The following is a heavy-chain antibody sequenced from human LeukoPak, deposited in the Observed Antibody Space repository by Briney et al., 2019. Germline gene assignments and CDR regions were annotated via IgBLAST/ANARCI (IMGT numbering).Heavy chain of an antibody. V-gene: IGHV4-4*07. Sequence: SETLSLTCTVSGGSSSISSYYWSWIRQPAGKGLEWIGRIYTSGSTNYSPSLKSRVTMSVDTSKNQFSLKLSPVTAADTAVYYCARESGSYSPFDYWGQGTLVTVSS. CDR3: ARESGSYSPFDY. J-gene: IGHJ4*02. D-gene: IGHD1-26*01. CDR2: IYTSGST. CDR1: GGSSSISSYY.